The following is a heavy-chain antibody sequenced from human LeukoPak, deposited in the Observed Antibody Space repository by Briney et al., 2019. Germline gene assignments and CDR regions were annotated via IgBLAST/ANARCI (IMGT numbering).Heavy chain of an antibody. CDR1: GGTFSSYA. CDR3: ARCRAVAGPGDY. V-gene: IGHV1-69*05. D-gene: IGHD6-19*01. J-gene: IGHJ4*02. Sequence: ASVTVSCKASGGTFSSYAISWVRQAPGQGLEWMGRIIPIFGTANYAQKFQGRVTITTDESTSTAYMELSSLRSEDTAVYYCARCRAVAGPGDYWGQGTLVTVSS. CDR2: IIPIFGTA.